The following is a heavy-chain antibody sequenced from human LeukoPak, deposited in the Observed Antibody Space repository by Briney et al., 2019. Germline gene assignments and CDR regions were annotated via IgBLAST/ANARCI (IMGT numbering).Heavy chain of an antibody. V-gene: IGHV3-7*03. J-gene: IGHJ6*04. D-gene: IGHD2-15*01. Sequence: PGGSLRLSCSASGFSFGDYAMHWVRQAPGKGLEWVANIEQGGSEKNYVDTVKGRFTITRDTAKNSAYLQMNSMRAEDTAVYYCARDFGLRCSGGTCYSVYYYGMDVWGKGTTVTVSS. CDR1: GFSFGDYA. CDR2: IEQGGSEK. CDR3: ARDFGLRCSGGTCYSVYYYGMDV.